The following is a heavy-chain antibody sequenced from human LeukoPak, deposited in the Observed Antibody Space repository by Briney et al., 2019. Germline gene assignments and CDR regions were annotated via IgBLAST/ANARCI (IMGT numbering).Heavy chain of an antibody. D-gene: IGHD2-21*01. CDR3: ARERDEGGDFDM. J-gene: IGHJ3*02. CDR2: ISYDGSKK. V-gene: IGHV3-30*14. Sequence: GGSLRLSCAASGFTFSRYAMHWVRQAPGKGLEWVAVISYDGSKKNYADSVKGRFTISRDNSKNTVFLQMSSLRVEDTAVYYIARERDEGGDFDMWGQGTMVIVSS. CDR1: GFTFSRYA.